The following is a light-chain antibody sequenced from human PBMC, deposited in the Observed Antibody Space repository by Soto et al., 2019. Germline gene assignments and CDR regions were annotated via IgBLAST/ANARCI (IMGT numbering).Light chain of an antibody. CDR3: QQYSVWPLT. J-gene: IGKJ4*01. Sequence: ETVMTQSPATLSVSPGERATLSCRASQSVYSSLAWYQQKPGQAPRLLIYGASTRATGIPARFSGSGSGTEFTLTISRLQSEDFAVYYCQQYSVWPLTFGGGTKVEIK. V-gene: IGKV3-15*01. CDR2: GAS. CDR1: QSVYSS.